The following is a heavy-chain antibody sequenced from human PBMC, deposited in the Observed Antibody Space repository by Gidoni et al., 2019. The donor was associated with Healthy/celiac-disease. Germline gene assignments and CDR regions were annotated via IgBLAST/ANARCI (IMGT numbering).Heavy chain of an antibody. CDR2: ISYDGINK. J-gene: IGHJ6*02. D-gene: IGHD6-19*01. Sequence: QVQLVESGGGVVQPGRSLRLSCAAPGFPFRSYGMHWVRQAPGKGLEWGAVISYDGINKYYADSVKGRFTITRDNSKNTLYLQMNSLRAEDTAVYYCAKEGIAVAGTNYYYYGMDVWGQGTTVTVSS. V-gene: IGHV3-30*18. CDR3: AKEGIAVAGTNYYYYGMDV. CDR1: GFPFRSYG.